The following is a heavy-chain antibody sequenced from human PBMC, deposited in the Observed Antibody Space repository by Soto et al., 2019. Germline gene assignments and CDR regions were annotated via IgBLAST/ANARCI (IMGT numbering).Heavy chain of an antibody. CDR1: GGSISSGGYS. J-gene: IGHJ5*02. CDR3: ARETDYGDLDP. V-gene: IGHV4-30-2*01. CDR2: IYHSGST. Sequence: QLQLQESGSGLVKPSQTLSLTCAVSGGSISSGGYSWSWVRQPPGKGLEGIGYIYHSGSTYDNPSLKSRGTISVDSSKNQFSLKLSSVTAADTAVYYCARETDYGDLDPWGQGTLVTVSS. D-gene: IGHD4-17*01.